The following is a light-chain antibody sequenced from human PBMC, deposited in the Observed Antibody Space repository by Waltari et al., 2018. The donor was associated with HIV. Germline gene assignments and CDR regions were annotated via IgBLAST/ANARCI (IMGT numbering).Light chain of an antibody. J-gene: IGKJ3*01. CDR1: QTVNSN. V-gene: IGKV3D-15*01. Sequence: ETVMTQSPVTLSVSPGERVTLSCSASQTVNSNLAWYQQKLGQAPRLLFYDASTRATGTPARFSGSGSGTEFTLTVSSLQPEDFAVYYCQQYDNWLGTFGPGTKV. CDR3: QQYDNWLGT. CDR2: DAS.